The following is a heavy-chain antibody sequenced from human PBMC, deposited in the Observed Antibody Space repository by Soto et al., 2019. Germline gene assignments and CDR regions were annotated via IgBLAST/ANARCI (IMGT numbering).Heavy chain of an antibody. J-gene: IGHJ4*02. D-gene: IGHD3-10*01. V-gene: IGHV3-21*01. CDR3: ARDPLWFGEIGYFDY. CDR1: GFTFSSHA. CDR2: IDSSSSFI. Sequence: GSLRLSCAASGFTFSSHAMNWVRQAPGKGLEWVSSIDSSSSFIYYADSVKGRFTISRDNAKNSLYLQMSSLRAEDTAVYYCARDPLWFGEIGYFDYWGQGA.